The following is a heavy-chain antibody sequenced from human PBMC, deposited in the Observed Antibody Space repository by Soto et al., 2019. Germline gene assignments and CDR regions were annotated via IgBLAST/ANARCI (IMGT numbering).Heavy chain of an antibody. J-gene: IGHJ4*02. D-gene: IGHD3-16*01. CDR2: IYFNGNT. V-gene: IGHV4-59*13. CDR1: AASFSKYY. Sequence: PSETLSPTCTVSAASFSKYYWSWIRQPPGKGLEWIGYIYFNGNTNYNPSLKRRVTISVDTSKKQISLNLTSVTDADTAVYFCASVTFGGVVLAHWGQGTLVTVSS. CDR3: ASVTFGGVVLAH.